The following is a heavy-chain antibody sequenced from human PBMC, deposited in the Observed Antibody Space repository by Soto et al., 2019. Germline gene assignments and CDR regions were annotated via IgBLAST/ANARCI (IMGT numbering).Heavy chain of an antibody. V-gene: IGHV3-23*01. CDR1: GFTFSSYA. Sequence: VGSLRLSCAASGFTFSSYAMSWVRQAPGKGLEWVSAISGSGGSTYYADSVKGRFTISRDNSKNTLYLQMNSLRAEDTAVYYCAKDIGRSVWQRFDYWGQGTLVTVSS. D-gene: IGHD6-25*01. J-gene: IGHJ4*02. CDR3: AKDIGRSVWQRFDY. CDR2: ISGSGGST.